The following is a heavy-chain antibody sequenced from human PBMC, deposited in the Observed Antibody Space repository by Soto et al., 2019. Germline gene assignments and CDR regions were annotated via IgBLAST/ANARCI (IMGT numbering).Heavy chain of an antibody. J-gene: IGHJ4*02. CDR3: TRESADDSPGSPYDY. CDR1: GFTFSRYW. D-gene: IGHD3-16*01. CDR2: IKQDGSEN. Sequence: QPGGSLRLSCAASGFTFSRYWMSWVRQAPGKGLEWVANIKQDGSENYYVDSVKGRFTISRDNVKNSLYLQMTSLRAEDTAVYYCTRESADDSPGSPYDYWGQGTLVTVPQ. V-gene: IGHV3-7*04.